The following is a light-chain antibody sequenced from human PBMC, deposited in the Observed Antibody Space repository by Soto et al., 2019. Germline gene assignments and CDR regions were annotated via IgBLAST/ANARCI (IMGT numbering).Light chain of an antibody. Sequence: QSVLPQPASVSGSPGQSITISCTGTSSDVGGYNYVSWYQHPPGKAPKLIIYDVSNRPSGVSYRFSGSKSGNTASLTISGLQPEDEADYYCSSYTTSNTRQIVFGTGTKVTVL. CDR1: SSDVGGYNY. J-gene: IGLJ1*01. CDR2: DVS. CDR3: SSYTTSNTRQIV. V-gene: IGLV2-14*03.